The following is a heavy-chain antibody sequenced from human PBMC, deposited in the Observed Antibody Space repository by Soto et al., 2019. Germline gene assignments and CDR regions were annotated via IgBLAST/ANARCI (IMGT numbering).Heavy chain of an antibody. CDR3: ARARRYSGYDWSNWFDP. J-gene: IGHJ5*02. CDR1: GGSISSSSYY. Sequence: SETLSLTCTVSGGSISSSSYYWGWIRQPPGKGLEWIGSIYYSGSTYYNPSLKSRVTISVDTSKNQFSLKLSSVTAADTAVYYCARARRYSGYDWSNWFDPWGQGTLVTVS. CDR2: IYYSGST. V-gene: IGHV4-39*01. D-gene: IGHD5-12*01.